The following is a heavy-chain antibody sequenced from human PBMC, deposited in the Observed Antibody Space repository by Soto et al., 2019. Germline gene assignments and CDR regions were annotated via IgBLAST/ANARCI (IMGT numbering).Heavy chain of an antibody. CDR3: ASLHVVLWFGELLGWFDP. CDR1: GGSISSRNYY. J-gene: IGHJ5*02. Sequence: SETLSLTCTVSGGSISSRNYYWGWIRQPPGKGLEWIGSLYYSGSTYYNPSLKSRVTISVDTSKNQVSLKLSSVTAADTAVYYCASLHVVLWFGELLGWFDPWGQGTLVTVSS. V-gene: IGHV4-39*01. D-gene: IGHD3-10*01. CDR2: LYYSGST.